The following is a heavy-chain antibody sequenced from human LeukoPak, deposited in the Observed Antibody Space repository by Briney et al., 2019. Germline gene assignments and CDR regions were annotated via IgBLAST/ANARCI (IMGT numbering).Heavy chain of an antibody. CDR2: IYYSGST. CDR3: ARGRRITSYYFDY. Sequence: SETLSLTCTVSGGSISSGGYYWSWNRQHPGKGLEWIGYIYYSGSTYYNPSLKSRVTISVDTSKNQFSLKLSSVTAADTAVYYCARGRRITSYYFDYWGQGTLVTVSS. CDR1: GGSISSGGYY. J-gene: IGHJ4*02. D-gene: IGHD5-24*01. V-gene: IGHV4-31*03.